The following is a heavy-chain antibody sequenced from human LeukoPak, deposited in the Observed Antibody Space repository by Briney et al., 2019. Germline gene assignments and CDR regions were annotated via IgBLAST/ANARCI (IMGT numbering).Heavy chain of an antibody. CDR1: GFTFSSYS. V-gene: IGHV3-21*01. J-gene: IGHJ4*02. CDR2: ISSSSSYI. Sequence: GGSLRLSCAASGFTFSSYSMNWVRRAPGKGLEWVSSISSSSSYIYYADSVKGRFTISRDNAKNSLYLQMNSLRAEDTAVYYCARGWELLRKYYFDYWGQGTLVTVSS. CDR3: ARGWELLRKYYFDY. D-gene: IGHD1-26*01.